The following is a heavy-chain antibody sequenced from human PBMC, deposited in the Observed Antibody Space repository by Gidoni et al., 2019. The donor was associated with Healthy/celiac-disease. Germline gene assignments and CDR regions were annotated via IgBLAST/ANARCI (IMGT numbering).Heavy chain of an antibody. D-gene: IGHD3-22*01. Sequence: QLQLQESGPGLVKPSETLSLTWGWIRQPPGKGPEWIGSIYYSGSTYYNPSLKSRVTISVDTSKNQFSLKLSSVTAADTAVYYCARLIDYWGQGTLVTVSS. J-gene: IGHJ4*02. V-gene: IGHV4-39*01. CDR2: IYYSGST. CDR3: ARLIDY.